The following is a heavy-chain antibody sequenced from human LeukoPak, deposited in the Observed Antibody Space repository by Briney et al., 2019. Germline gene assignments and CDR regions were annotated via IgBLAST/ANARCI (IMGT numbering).Heavy chain of an antibody. V-gene: IGHV3-21*01. J-gene: IGHJ6*02. CDR1: GFTFGSYS. D-gene: IGHD6-19*01. Sequence: GGSLRLSCAASGFTFGSYSMNWVRQAPGKGLEWVSSISSSSSYIYYADSVKGRFTISRDNAKNSLYLQMNSLRAEDTAVYYCARAGSGFGLDVWGQGTTVTVSS. CDR3: ARAGSGFGLDV. CDR2: ISSSSSYI.